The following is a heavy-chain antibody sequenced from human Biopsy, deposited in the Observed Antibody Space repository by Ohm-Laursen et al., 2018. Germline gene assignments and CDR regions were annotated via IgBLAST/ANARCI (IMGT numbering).Heavy chain of an antibody. CDR3: ARATNSTGWPYYYFYGMDV. J-gene: IGHJ6*02. D-gene: IGHD2/OR15-2a*01. CDR2: IYYSGST. CDR1: GGSISSDY. Sequence: GTLSLTCIVSGGSISSDYWSWIRQTPGKGLEWIGYIYYSGSTNYNPSLKNRVTISVDTSKNQFSLRLNSVTAADTAVYYCARATNSTGWPYYYFYGMDVWGQETTVTVSS. V-gene: IGHV4-59*01.